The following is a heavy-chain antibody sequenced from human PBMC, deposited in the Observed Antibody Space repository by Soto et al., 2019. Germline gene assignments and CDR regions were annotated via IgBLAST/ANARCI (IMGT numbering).Heavy chain of an antibody. V-gene: IGHV3-30-3*01. Sequence: HPGGSLRLSCAASGFTFSSYAMHWVRQAPGKGLEWVAVISYDGSNKYFADSVKGRFTISRDNSKNTLYLQMNSLRAEDTAVYYCARGYYDSSGFDYWGQGTLVTVSS. CDR2: ISYDGSNK. CDR3: ARGYYDSSGFDY. CDR1: GFTFSSYA. D-gene: IGHD3-22*01. J-gene: IGHJ4*02.